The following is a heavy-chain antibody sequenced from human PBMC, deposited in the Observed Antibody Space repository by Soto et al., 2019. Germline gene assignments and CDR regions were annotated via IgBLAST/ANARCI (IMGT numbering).Heavy chain of an antibody. Sequence: PXETRSLACIVYGHSAASGASWWNWIRQPPGKGLECIGYIYYRGSTNYNPSLKSRVTISIDTARNQFSLKVSSVTAADTAVYYCASGLDYVGFDYWGQGTLVTVSS. J-gene: IGHJ4*02. CDR1: GHSAASGASW. V-gene: IGHV4-61*08. CDR2: IYYRGST. CDR3: ASGLDYVGFDY. D-gene: IGHD4-17*01.